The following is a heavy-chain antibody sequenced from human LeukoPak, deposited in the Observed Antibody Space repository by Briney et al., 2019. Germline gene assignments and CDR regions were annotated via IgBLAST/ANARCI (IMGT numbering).Heavy chain of an antibody. D-gene: IGHD3-10*01. V-gene: IGHV1-2*04. CDR3: ARGQIDHGSGSYSVAYDY. CDR1: GYTFTGYY. J-gene: IGHJ4*02. Sequence: ASVKVSCTASGYTFTGYYMHWVRQAPGQGLEWMGWINPNSGGTNYAQKFQGWVTMTRDTSISTAYMELSRLRSDDTAVYYCARGQIDHGSGSYSVAYDYWGQGTLVTVSS. CDR2: INPNSGGT.